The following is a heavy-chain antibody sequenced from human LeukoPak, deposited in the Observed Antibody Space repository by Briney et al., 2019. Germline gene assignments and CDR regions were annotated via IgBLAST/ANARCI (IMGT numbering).Heavy chain of an antibody. CDR3: ARDGNWYSSSWNFDY. V-gene: IGHV1-69*13. J-gene: IGHJ4*02. CDR1: GGTFSSYA. Sequence: SVKVSCKASGGTFSSYAISWVRQAPGQGLEWMGGIIPIFGTANYAQKFQGRVTITAGESTSTAYMELSSLRSEDTAVYYCARDGNWYSSSWNFDYWGQGTLVTVSS. CDR2: IIPIFGTA. D-gene: IGHD6-13*01.